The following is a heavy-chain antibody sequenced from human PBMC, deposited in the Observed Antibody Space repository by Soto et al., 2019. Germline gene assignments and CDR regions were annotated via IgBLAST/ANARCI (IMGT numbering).Heavy chain of an antibody. CDR2: VYNSGST. Sequence: PSETLSLTCTVFGGSIGSYYWSWVRRPPGKGLEWIGYVYNSGSTTYSPSFKSRVTISADTSRNQFSLKLTSVTAADTAVYYCAREGGGSYGAFDIWGQGTMVTVSS. CDR3: AREGGGSYGAFDI. D-gene: IGHD1-26*01. V-gene: IGHV4-59*01. CDR1: GGSIGSYY. J-gene: IGHJ3*02.